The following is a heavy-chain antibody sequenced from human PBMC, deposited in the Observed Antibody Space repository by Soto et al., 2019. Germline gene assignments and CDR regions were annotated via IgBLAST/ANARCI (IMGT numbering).Heavy chain of an antibody. D-gene: IGHD3-9*01. V-gene: IGHV4-34*01. CDR3: ARHDDYGVLAGYYPFVS. CDR1: GGSFSGYY. J-gene: IGHJ5*02. Sequence: SETLSLTCAVYGGSFSGYYWSWIRQPPGKGLEWIGEINHSGSTNYNPSLKSRVTISVDTSKNQLSLNLSSVTAADTAVYYCARHDDYGVLAGYYPFVSWGRGTLV. CDR2: INHSGST.